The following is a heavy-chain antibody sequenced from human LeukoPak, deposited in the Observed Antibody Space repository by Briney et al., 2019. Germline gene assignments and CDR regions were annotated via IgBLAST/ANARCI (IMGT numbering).Heavy chain of an antibody. CDR3: AREGSSIAAATNWFDP. D-gene: IGHD6-13*01. CDR2: ISNSSSYI. J-gene: IGHJ5*02. V-gene: IGHV3-21*01. Sequence: PGGSLRLSCAASGFTFSSYSMNWVRQAPGKGLEWVSSISNSSSYIYYADSVKGRFTISRDNAKNSLYLQMNSLRAEDTAVYYCAREGSSIAAATNWFDPWGQGTLVTVSS. CDR1: GFTFSSYS.